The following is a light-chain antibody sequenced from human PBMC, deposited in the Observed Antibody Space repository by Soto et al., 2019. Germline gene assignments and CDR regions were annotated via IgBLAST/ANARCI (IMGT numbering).Light chain of an antibody. CDR1: SSDVGLYDY. CDR2: AVS. V-gene: IGLV2-14*01. J-gene: IGLJ1*01. Sequence: QSALTQPASVSGSPGQSITISCTGTSSDVGLYDYVSWYQQHPGKAPQLMIYAVSNRPSGVSNRFSASKSGNTASLFISGLQADDEADYYCSSYTSDSSYVFGSGIKVTAL. CDR3: SSYTSDSSYV.